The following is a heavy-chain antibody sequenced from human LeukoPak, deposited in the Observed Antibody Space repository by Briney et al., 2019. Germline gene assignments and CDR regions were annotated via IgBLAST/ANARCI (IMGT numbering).Heavy chain of an antibody. J-gene: IGHJ4*02. CDR3: VRGASGGHYVIDY. Sequence: PGGSLRLSCAASGFTFDDYAMHWVRQAPGKGRVWVSRISPDGRSTNYADFVKGRFTVSRDNAMNTVYLQMNSLRTEDTAVYYCVRGASGGHYVIDYWGQGTLVTVSS. V-gene: IGHV3-74*01. D-gene: IGHD1-26*01. CDR1: GFTFDDYA. CDR2: ISPDGRST.